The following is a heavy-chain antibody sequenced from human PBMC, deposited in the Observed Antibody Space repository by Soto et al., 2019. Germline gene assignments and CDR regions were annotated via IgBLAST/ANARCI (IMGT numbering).Heavy chain of an antibody. CDR3: ERDRYRGRYCSGGSCYSGGSQGNWFDP. V-gene: IGHV3-30-3*01. J-gene: IGHJ5*02. CDR2: ISYDGSNK. D-gene: IGHD2-15*01. CDR1: GFTFSSYA. Sequence: QVQLVESGGGVVQPGRSLRLSCAASGFTFSSYAMHWVRQAPGKGLEWVAVISYDGSNKYYADSVKGRFTISRDNSKNTLYMQMNSLRAEDTAVYYCERDRYRGRYCSGGSCYSGGSQGNWFDPWGQGTLVTVSS.